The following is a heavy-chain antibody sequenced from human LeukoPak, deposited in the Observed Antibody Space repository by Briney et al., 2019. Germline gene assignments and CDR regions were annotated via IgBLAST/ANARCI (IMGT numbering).Heavy chain of an antibody. J-gene: IGHJ4*02. CDR1: GFIFSSYA. CDR3: ARCRDYDFWSGSAVDY. Sequence: GGSLRLSCAASGFIFSSYAMHWVRQAPGKGLEWVAVISYDGTNTDYADSVKGRFTISRDNSKNALYLQMNSLRAEDTAVYYCARCRDYDFWSGSAVDYWGQGTLVTVSS. CDR2: ISYDGTNT. D-gene: IGHD3-3*01. V-gene: IGHV3-30-3*01.